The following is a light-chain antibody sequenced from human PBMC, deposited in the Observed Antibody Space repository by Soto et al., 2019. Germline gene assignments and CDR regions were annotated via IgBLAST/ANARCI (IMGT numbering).Light chain of an antibody. V-gene: IGKV3-20*01. CDR2: GAS. Sequence: EMVITQSRSIRSCCAWEIATLSFRASQSLGRYLAWYQQKPGQAPRLLIYGASSRATGIPDRFSGSGSGTDFTLTISRLEPEDFAVYYCQQYVSLITFGQGTRLEIK. CDR3: QQYVSLIT. J-gene: IGKJ5*01. CDR1: QSLGRY.